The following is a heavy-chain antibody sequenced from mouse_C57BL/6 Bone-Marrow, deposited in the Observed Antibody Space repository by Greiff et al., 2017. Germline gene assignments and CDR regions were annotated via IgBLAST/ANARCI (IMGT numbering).Heavy chain of an antibody. D-gene: IGHD2-4*01. J-gene: IGHJ3*01. CDR2: IWSGGST. CDR1: GFSLTSYG. V-gene: IGHV2-2*01. CDR3: AREGDYDWFAY. Sequence: QVHVKQSGPGLVQPSQSLSITCTVSGFSLTSYGVHWVRQSPGKGLEWLGVIWSGGSTDYNAAFISRLSISKDNSKSQVFFKMNSLQADDTAIYYCAREGDYDWFAYWGQGTLVTVSA.